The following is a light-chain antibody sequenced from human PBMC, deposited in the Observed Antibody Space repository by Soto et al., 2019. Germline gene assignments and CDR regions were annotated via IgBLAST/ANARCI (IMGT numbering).Light chain of an antibody. CDR3: QQRSSWPTWT. Sequence: EIVLTQSPATLSLSPGERATLSCRASQSVSNYVAWYQQKPGQAPRLLIYDASNRATGIPARFSGSGSGTDFTLNISSLELEDSAVYYCQQRSSWPTWTFGQGTKGEIK. J-gene: IGKJ1*01. V-gene: IGKV3-11*01. CDR2: DAS. CDR1: QSVSNY.